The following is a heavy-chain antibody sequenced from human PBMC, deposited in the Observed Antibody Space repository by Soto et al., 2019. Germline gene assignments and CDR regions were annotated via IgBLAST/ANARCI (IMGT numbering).Heavy chain of an antibody. D-gene: IGHD3-3*01. CDR1: RFTCSGSV. CDR2: IRSKANNYAT. V-gene: IGHV3-73*02. Sequence: EMQLVESGGGSVQPGGSLKLSCAASRFTCSGSVVYWVRQASGKGLEWVGRIRSKANNYATDYTASVKGRFAISRDDAQNTAHLQMNSLKIEDTAVYYCTSGSGFAYWGQGTLVTVSS. J-gene: IGHJ4*02. CDR3: TSGSGFAY.